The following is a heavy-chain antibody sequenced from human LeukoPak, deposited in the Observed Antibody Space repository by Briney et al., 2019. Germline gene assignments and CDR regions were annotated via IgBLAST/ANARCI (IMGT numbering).Heavy chain of an antibody. Sequence: GGSLRLSCAASGFTFSSYWMHWVRQAPGKGLVWVSRINSDGSSTRYADSVKGRFTISRDNAKNTLYLQMNSLRAEDTAVYYCGRKKGGTDAFDIWGQGTMVTVSS. J-gene: IGHJ3*02. CDR3: GRKKGGTDAFDI. CDR2: INSDGSST. D-gene: IGHD3-16*01. V-gene: IGHV3-74*01. CDR1: GFTFSSYW.